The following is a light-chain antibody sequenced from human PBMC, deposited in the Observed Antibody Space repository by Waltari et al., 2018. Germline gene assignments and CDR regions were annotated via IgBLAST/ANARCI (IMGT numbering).Light chain of an antibody. CDR1: QSVSSY. J-gene: IGKJ4*01. CDR2: DAY. Sequence: EIVLTQSPATLSLSPGERATLSCRASQSVSSYLAWYQQNPGQAPRLLIYDAYNRATGIPARFSGSGSGTDFTLTISSLEPEDFAVYYCQQRSNWPLTFGGGTKVEIK. V-gene: IGKV3-11*01. CDR3: QQRSNWPLT.